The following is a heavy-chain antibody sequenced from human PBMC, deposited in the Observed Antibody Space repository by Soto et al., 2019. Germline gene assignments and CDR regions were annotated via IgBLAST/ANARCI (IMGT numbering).Heavy chain of an antibody. Sequence: GGSLRLSCAASGFTFSSYAMSWVRQAPGKGLEWVSAISGSGGSTYYADSVKGRFTISRDNSKNTLYLQMNSLRAEDTAVYYCAKDPAYDFWSGPHPYYFDYWGQGTLVTVSS. CDR3: AKDPAYDFWSGPHPYYFDY. J-gene: IGHJ4*02. V-gene: IGHV3-23*01. D-gene: IGHD3-3*01. CDR2: ISGSGGST. CDR1: GFTFSSYA.